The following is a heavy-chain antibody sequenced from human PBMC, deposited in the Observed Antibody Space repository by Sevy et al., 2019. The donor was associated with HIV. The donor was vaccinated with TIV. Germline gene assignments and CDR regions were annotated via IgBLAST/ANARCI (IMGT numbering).Heavy chain of an antibody. CDR3: ARSIAAPRGMDV. CDR2: IFYNGIT. D-gene: IGHD6-6*01. Sequence: SETLSLTCTVSGDSISSYYLSWIRQPPGKGLEWIGYIFYNGITNYNPSLKSRVTISVDTSKNQFSLKLSSVTASDTAVYYCARSIAAPRGMDVWGQGTTVTVSS. J-gene: IGHJ6*02. V-gene: IGHV4-59*01. CDR1: GDSISSYY.